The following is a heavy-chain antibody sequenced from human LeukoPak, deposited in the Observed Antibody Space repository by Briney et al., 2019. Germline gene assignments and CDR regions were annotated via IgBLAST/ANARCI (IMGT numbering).Heavy chain of an antibody. CDR2: INHSGST. Sequence: PSETLSLTCAVYGGSFSGYYWSWIRQPPGKGLEWIGEINHSGSTNYNPSLKSRVTISVDTSKNQFSLKLSSVTAADTAVYYCAREVYYGSGSYYQLMKIDYWGQGTLVTVSS. CDR3: AREVYYGSGSYYQLMKIDY. J-gene: IGHJ4*02. CDR1: GGSFSGYY. D-gene: IGHD3-10*01. V-gene: IGHV4-34*01.